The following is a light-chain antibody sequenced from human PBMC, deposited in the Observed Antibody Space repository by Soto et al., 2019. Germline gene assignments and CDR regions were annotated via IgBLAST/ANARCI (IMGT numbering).Light chain of an antibody. V-gene: IGKV3-20*01. J-gene: IGKJ4*01. Sequence: EVLLTQSPGTLSLSPGERATLSCRASQSVSNNYLAWYQQKPDQSPKLLIYSTSNRATGIPDRFSGSGSGTDFTLTISRLEPEDFAVYYCQQFGDSLTFGGGNRVEIK. CDR2: STS. CDR1: QSVSNNY. CDR3: QQFGDSLT.